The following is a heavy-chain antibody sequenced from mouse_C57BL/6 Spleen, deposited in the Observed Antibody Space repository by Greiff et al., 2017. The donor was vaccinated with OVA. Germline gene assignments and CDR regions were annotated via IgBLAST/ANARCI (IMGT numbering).Heavy chain of an antibody. D-gene: IGHD1-1*01. V-gene: IGHV1-59*01. CDR2: IDPSDSYT. CDR1: GYTFTSYW. Sequence: VQLQQPGAELVRPGTSVKLSCKASGYTFTSYWMHWVKQRPGQGLEWIGVIDPSDSYTNYNQKFKGKATLTVDTSSSTAYMQLSSLTSEDSAVYYCASPPLFITTVVASERYFDVWGTGTTVTVSS. CDR3: ASPPLFITTVVASERYFDV. J-gene: IGHJ1*03.